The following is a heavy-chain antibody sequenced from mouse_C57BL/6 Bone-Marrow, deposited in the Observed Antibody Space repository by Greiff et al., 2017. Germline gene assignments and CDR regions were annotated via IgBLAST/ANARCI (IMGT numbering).Heavy chain of an antibody. J-gene: IGHJ3*01. V-gene: IGHV6-3*01. Sequence: EVKVEESGGGLVQPGGSMKLSCVASGFTFSNYWMNWVRQSPEKGLEWVAQIRLKSDNYATHYAESVKGRFTISRYDSKSSVYLQMNNLRAEDTGIYYCTEELCGFAFWGQGTRVTVTA. CDR1: GFTFSNYW. D-gene: IGHD6-5*01. CDR2: IRLKSDNYAT. CDR3: TEELCGFAF.